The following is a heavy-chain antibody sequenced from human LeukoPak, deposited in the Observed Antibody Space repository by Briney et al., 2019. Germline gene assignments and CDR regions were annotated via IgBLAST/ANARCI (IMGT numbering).Heavy chain of an antibody. CDR1: GGSISSYY. J-gene: IGHJ5*02. CDR2: IYTSGST. V-gene: IGHV4-4*07. Sequence: SETLSLTCTVSGGSISSYYWSWIRQPARKGLEWIGRIYTSGSTNYNPSLKSRVTMSVDTSKNQFSLKLSSVTAADTAVYYCAREPVVTLFSCWFDPWGQGTLVTVSS. CDR3: AREPVVTLFSCWFDP. D-gene: IGHD4-23*01.